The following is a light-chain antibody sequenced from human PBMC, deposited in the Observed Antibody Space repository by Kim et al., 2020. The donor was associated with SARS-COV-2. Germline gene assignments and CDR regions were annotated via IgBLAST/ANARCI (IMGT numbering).Light chain of an antibody. Sequence: DIQMTQSPSSLSASVGDRVTITCQASQDISNYLNWYQQKPGKAPKLLIYDASNLETGAPSRFSGSGSGTDFTFTISSLQPEDIATYYCQQYDNLPPLTFGGGTKVDIK. J-gene: IGKJ4*01. CDR1: QDISNY. CDR3: QQYDNLPPLT. V-gene: IGKV1-33*01. CDR2: DAS.